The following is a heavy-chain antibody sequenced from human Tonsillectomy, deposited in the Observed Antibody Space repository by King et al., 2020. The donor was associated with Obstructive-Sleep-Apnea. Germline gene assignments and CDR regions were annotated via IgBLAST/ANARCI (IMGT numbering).Heavy chain of an antibody. J-gene: IGHJ4*02. CDR2: MNPNSGNT. V-gene: IGHV1-8*01. D-gene: IGHD4-17*01. CDR3: ARVGRYGDYFDY. CDR1: GYTFTSYD. Sequence: VQLVESGAEVKKPGASAKVSCKASGYTFTSYDVNWVRQATGQGLEWMGWMNPNSGNTGYEQKFQGRVTMTRNTSISTAYMELSSLRSEDTAVYYCARVGRYGDYFDYWGQGTLVTVSS.